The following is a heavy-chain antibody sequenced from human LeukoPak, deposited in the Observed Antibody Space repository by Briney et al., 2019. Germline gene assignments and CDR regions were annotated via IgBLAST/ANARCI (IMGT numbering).Heavy chain of an antibody. CDR1: GFTFSSYE. CDR3: ARGSYRGIAVAGTVVDY. CDR2: IISIGITV. D-gene: IGHD6-19*01. V-gene: IGHV3-48*03. Sequence: GGSLRLSCAASGFTFSSYEINWVRQAPGKGLEWVSYIISIGITVYYAVSVTGRFTISRDNATNSLYLQMNSLRAEDTAVYYCARGSYRGIAVAGTVVDYWGQGTLVTVSS. J-gene: IGHJ4*02.